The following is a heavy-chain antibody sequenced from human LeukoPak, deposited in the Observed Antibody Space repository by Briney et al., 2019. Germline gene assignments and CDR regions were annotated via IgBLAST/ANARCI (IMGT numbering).Heavy chain of an antibody. D-gene: IGHD6-19*01. CDR2: ISWNSGVI. Sequence: GGSLRLSCAASGFTFSDYATHWVRQTPGKGLEWVSGISWNSGVIGYADSVKGRFTISRDNAKNSLYLQMNSLRSEDTALYYCAKDISSGWYYFDYWGQGALVTVSS. V-gene: IGHV3-9*01. J-gene: IGHJ4*02. CDR3: AKDISSGWYYFDY. CDR1: GFTFSDYA.